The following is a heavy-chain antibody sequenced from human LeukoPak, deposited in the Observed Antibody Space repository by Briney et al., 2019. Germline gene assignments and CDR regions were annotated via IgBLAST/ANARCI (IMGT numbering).Heavy chain of an antibody. Sequence: GGSLRLSCAASGFTFSSYAMSWVRQAPGKGLEWVSAISGSGGSTYYADSVKGRFTISRDNSKNTRYLQMNSLRAEDTAVYYCAKSYVWGSYRDAFDIWGQGTMVTVSS. CDR1: GFTFSSYA. D-gene: IGHD3-16*02. J-gene: IGHJ3*02. CDR3: AKSYVWGSYRDAFDI. V-gene: IGHV3-23*01. CDR2: ISGSGGST.